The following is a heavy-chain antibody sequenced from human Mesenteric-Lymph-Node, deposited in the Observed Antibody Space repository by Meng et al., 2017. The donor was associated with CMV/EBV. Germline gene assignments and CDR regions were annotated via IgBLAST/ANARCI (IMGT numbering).Heavy chain of an antibody. D-gene: IGHD2-2*02. CDR1: GFTFSSYD. Sequence: GESLKISCAASGFTFSSYDMHWVRQATGKGLEWVSAIGTAGDTYYPGSVKSRFTISRENAKNSLYLQMNSLRAGDTAVYYCARMWGGVYCSSTSCYKNYYYGMDVWGQGTTVTVSS. J-gene: IGHJ6*02. CDR2: IGTAGDT. V-gene: IGHV3-13*01. CDR3: ARMWGGVYCSSTSCYKNYYYGMDV.